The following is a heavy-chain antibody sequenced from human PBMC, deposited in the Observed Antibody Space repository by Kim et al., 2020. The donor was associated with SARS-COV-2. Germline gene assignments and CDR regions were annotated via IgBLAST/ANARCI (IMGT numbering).Heavy chain of an antibody. D-gene: IGHD3-9*01. Sequence: DSVKGRFTISRDNAKNSLYLQMNSLRAEDTALYYCAKGAGYYRDHDAFDIWGQGTMVTVSS. CDR3: AKGAGYYRDHDAFDI. J-gene: IGHJ3*02. V-gene: IGHV3-9*01.